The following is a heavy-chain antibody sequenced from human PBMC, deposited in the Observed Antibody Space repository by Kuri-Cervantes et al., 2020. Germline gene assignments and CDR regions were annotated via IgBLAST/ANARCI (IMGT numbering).Heavy chain of an antibody. V-gene: IGHV3-48*03. CDR2: ISDGGTTI. J-gene: IGHJ4*02. CDR3: AREHRSTRIDF. Sequence: LSLTCAASGFTFSSYEMNWVRQAPGKGLEWVSYISDGGTTIYFADSVKGRFTISRDNAQNSLYLQMNSLRAEDTAVYYCAREHRSTRIDFWGQGTLVTVSS. CDR1: GFTFSSYE.